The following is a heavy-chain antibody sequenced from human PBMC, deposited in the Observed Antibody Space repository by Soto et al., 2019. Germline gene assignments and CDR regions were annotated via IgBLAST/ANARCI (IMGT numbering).Heavy chain of an antibody. CDR2: IWYDGSNK. Sequence: SCAASGFAFSSYGMHWVRQAPGKGLEWVAVIWYDGSNKYYADSVKGRFTISRDNSKNTLYLQMNSLRAEDTAVYYCAREGPSDIVVVVAANDAFDIWGQGTMVTVSS. D-gene: IGHD2-15*01. CDR3: AREGPSDIVVVVAANDAFDI. V-gene: IGHV3-33*01. CDR1: GFAFSSYG. J-gene: IGHJ3*02.